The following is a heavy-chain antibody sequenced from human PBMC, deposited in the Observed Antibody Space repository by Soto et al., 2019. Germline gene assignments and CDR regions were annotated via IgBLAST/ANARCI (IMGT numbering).Heavy chain of an antibody. D-gene: IGHD3-16*01. CDR3: ARMATFGSLNWFDP. J-gene: IGHJ5*02. CDR2: MNPGSGDT. V-gene: IGHV1-8*01. Sequence: VKVSCKASGYSFTNNDVSWVRQATGQGLEWMGWMNPGSGDTGYAQKFQGRVTMTRDISIATAYMELSSLRSDDTAIYYCARMATFGSLNWFDPWGQGTLVTVSS. CDR1: GYSFTNND.